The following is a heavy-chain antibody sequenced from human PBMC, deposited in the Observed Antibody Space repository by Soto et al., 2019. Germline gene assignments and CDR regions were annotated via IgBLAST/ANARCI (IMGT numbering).Heavy chain of an antibody. CDR1: GGSISSAGYS. Sequence: PSETLSLTCAFSGGSISSAGYSWSWIRQPPGKGLEWIGYIYHTGSTYYNPSLKSRVTISVDKSKNQFALKLSSVTAADTAVYYCARVNWNDGYYGMDVWGQGTTVTVSS. CDR3: ARVNWNDGYYGMDV. J-gene: IGHJ6*02. CDR2: IYHTGST. V-gene: IGHV4-30-2*01. D-gene: IGHD1-1*01.